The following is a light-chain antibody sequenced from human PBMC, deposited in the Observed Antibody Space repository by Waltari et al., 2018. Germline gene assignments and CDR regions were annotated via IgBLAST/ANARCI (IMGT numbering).Light chain of an antibody. V-gene: IGLV2-14*01. J-gene: IGLJ2*01. CDR2: EVT. CDR1: SEDIGGYDH. CDR3: SSYTTSSRV. Sequence: QSALTQPASVSGTPGQSITISCTGPSEDIGGYDHVSWYQQYPGKAPRLILYEVTNRPSDVSYRFSGSKSGNMASLTISGLQADDEADYYCSSYTTSSRVFGGGTKVTVL.